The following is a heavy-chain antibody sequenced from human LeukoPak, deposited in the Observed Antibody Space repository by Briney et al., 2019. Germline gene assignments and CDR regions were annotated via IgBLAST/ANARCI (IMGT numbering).Heavy chain of an antibody. CDR2: INGNGRNT. CDR3: AKDAVVVPAWASTRHYYYYMDV. J-gene: IGHJ6*03. CDR1: GFTFASFA. V-gene: IGHV3-23*01. D-gene: IGHD2-2*01. Sequence: PVGSLRLSCAAAGFTFASFAMSWVRQAPGKGLEWVAAINGNGRNTYYTDSVKGRFTISRDNSKNTLYLQMNSLRAEDTAEYYCAKDAVVVPAWASTRHYYYYMDVWGKGTTVTVSS.